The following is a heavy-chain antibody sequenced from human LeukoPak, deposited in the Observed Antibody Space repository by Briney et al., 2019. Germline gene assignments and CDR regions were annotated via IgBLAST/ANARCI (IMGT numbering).Heavy chain of an antibody. CDR2: IYPGDSDT. V-gene: IGHV5-51*01. Sequence: GESPKISCKASTYSFTSHWIGWVRQMPGKGLEWMGIIYPGDSDTRYSPSFQGQVTISADKSISTAYLQWSSLKASDTAMYYCARGDNSGWYFFDYWGQGTQVTVSS. CDR1: TYSFTSHW. J-gene: IGHJ4*02. D-gene: IGHD6-19*01. CDR3: ARGDNSGWYFFDY.